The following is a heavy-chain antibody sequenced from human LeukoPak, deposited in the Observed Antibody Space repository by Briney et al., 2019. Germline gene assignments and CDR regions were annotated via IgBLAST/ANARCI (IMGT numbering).Heavy chain of an antibody. Sequence: PGGSLRLSCAASGFTFSSYAMSWVRQAPGKGLEWVSAISGSGGSTYYADSVKGRFTISRDNSKNMLYLQMNSLRAEDTAVYYCAKTRYSGSYYGTAPLGVDYWGQGTLVTVSS. D-gene: IGHD1-26*01. CDR1: GFTFSSYA. V-gene: IGHV3-23*01. CDR2: ISGSGGST. J-gene: IGHJ4*02. CDR3: AKTRYSGSYYGTAPLGVDY.